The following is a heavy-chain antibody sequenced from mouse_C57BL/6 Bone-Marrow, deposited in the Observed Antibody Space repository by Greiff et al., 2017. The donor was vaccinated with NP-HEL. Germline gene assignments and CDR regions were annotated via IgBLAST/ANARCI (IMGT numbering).Heavy chain of an antibody. V-gene: IGHV3-6*01. J-gene: IGHJ4*01. Sequence: EESGPGLVKPSQSLSLTCSVTGYSITSGYYWNWIRQFPGNKLEWMGYISYDGSNNYNPSLKNRISITRDTSKNQFFLKLNSVTTEDTATYYCARDHYYAMDYWGQGTSVTVSS. CDR2: ISYDGSN. CDR1: GYSITSGYY. CDR3: ARDHYYAMDY.